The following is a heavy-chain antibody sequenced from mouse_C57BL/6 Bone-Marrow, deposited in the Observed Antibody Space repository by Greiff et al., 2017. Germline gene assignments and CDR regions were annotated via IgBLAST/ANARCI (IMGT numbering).Heavy chain of an antibody. V-gene: IGHV5-9-1*02. Sequence: EVKLVESGEGLVKPGGSLKLSCAASGFTFSSSAMSWVRQTPEKRLEWVAYISSGGDYIYYADTVKGRFTISRDNARNTLYLQMSSLKSEDTAMYYCTRDLGSSDYWGQGTTLTVSS. CDR3: TRDLGSSDY. CDR1: GFTFSSSA. D-gene: IGHD3-1*01. CDR2: ISSGGDYI. J-gene: IGHJ2*01.